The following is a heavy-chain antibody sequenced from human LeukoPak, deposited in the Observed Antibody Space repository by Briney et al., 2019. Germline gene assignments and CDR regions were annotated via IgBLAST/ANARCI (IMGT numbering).Heavy chain of an antibody. D-gene: IGHD1/OR15-1a*01. J-gene: IGHJ4*02. CDR1: GFTFSSYE. CDR2: ISSSGNTI. Sequence: GGSLRLSCAASGFTFSSYEMNWVRQAPGKGLEWVSYISSSGNTIYYADSVKGRFTISRDNSKNTLYLQMNSLRAEDTAVYYCARDEANNYYFDYWGQGTLVTVSS. V-gene: IGHV3-48*03. CDR3: ARDEANNYYFDY.